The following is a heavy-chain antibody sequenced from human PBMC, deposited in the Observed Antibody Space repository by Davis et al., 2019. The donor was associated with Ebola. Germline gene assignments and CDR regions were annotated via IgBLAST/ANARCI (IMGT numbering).Heavy chain of an antibody. CDR3: ARARGLAHYYYYYMDV. Sequence: ASVKVSCKASGYTFTSYDINWVRQATGQGLEWMGWINPNSGGTNYAQKFQGRVTMTRDTSISTAYMELSRLRSDDTAVYYCARARGLAHYYYYYMDVWGKGTTVTVSS. J-gene: IGHJ6*03. CDR1: GYTFTSYD. D-gene: IGHD6-19*01. CDR2: INPNSGGT. V-gene: IGHV1-2*02.